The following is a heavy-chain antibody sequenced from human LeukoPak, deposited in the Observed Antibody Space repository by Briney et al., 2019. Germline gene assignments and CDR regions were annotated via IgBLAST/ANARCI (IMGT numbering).Heavy chain of an antibody. CDR3: AKVAWGAVSYYSGGWVLTNVYYFDY. Sequence: PGGSLRLSCAASGFTFSSYAMSWVRQAPGKGLEWVSAISGSGGSTYYADSVKGRFTISSDNSKSTLYLQMNSLRAEDTAVYYCAKVAWGAVSYYSGGWVLTNVYYFDYWGQGTLVTVSS. CDR2: ISGSGGST. J-gene: IGHJ4*02. V-gene: IGHV3-23*01. CDR1: GFTFSSYA. D-gene: IGHD3-10*01.